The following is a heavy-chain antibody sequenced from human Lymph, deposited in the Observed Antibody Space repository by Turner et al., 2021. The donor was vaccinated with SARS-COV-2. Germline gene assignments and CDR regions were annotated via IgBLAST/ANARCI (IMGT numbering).Heavy chain of an antibody. CDR2: FFYSGST. CDR1: GGSISSSSYY. D-gene: IGHD1-26*01. V-gene: IGHV4-39*01. Sequence: QLQLQESGLGLVKPSVALSLTCTVSGGSISSSSYYWGWIRQPPGKGLELIGNFFYSGSTYYNPSLKSRVTISEDTSKNQFSLKLTSGTAADTAVYYCGVGPTRWYFQHWGQGTLVTVSS. J-gene: IGHJ1*01. CDR3: GVGPTRWYFQH.